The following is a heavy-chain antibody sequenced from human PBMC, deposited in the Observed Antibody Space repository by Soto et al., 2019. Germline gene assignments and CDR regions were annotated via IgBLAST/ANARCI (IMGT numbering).Heavy chain of an antibody. CDR1: GYTFTSYG. CDR2: ISAYNGNT. V-gene: IGHV1-18*01. J-gene: IGHJ4*02. CDR3: ARDYDSSCYWRGPFDY. D-gene: IGHD3-22*01. Sequence: GASVKVSCKASGYTFTSYGISWVRQAPGQGLEWMGWISAYNGNTNYAQKLQGRVTMTTDTSTSTAYMELRSLRSNDTAVYYCARDYDSSCYWRGPFDYWGQGSLVTVSS.